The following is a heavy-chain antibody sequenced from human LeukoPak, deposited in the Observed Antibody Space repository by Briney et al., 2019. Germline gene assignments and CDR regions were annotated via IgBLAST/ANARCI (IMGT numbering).Heavy chain of an antibody. CDR2: IHKNAIT. D-gene: IGHD3-22*01. CDR3: AKVRMITMIAYDAFDI. J-gene: IGHJ3*02. Sequence: PGGSLRLSCAASGFTVSSNYMTWVRQAPGKGLEWVSVIHKNAITYYADTVKGRFTISRDNSKNMLYLQMNRLRAEDTAVYYRAKVRMITMIAYDAFDIWGKGKMVTVSS. CDR1: GFTVSSNY. V-gene: IGHV3-53*01.